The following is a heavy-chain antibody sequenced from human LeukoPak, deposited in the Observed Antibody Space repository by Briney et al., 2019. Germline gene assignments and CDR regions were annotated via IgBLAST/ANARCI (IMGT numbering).Heavy chain of an antibody. Sequence: GASVKVSCKASGYTFTSYGISWVRQAPGQGLEWMGWISAYNGNTNYAQKFQGRVTMTRDTSTSTVYMELSSLRSEDSAVYYCARGLNTLVRGASDAFDLWGQGTMVTVSS. CDR3: ARGLNTLVRGASDAFDL. D-gene: IGHD3-10*01. J-gene: IGHJ3*01. CDR2: ISAYNGNT. CDR1: GYTFTSYG. V-gene: IGHV1-18*01.